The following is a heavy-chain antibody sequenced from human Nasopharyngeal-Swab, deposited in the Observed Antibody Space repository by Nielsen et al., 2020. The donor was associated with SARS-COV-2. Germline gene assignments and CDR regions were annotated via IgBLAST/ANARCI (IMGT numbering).Heavy chain of an antibody. Sequence: RQAPGKALEWLAHIFSNDEKSYSTSLKSRLTISKDTSKSQVVLTMTNMDPVDTATYYCARIEGGAMDHYYYGMDVWGQGTTVTVSS. CDR3: ARIEGGAMDHYYYGMDV. CDR2: IFSNDEK. D-gene: IGHD3-16*01. J-gene: IGHJ6*02. V-gene: IGHV2-26*01.